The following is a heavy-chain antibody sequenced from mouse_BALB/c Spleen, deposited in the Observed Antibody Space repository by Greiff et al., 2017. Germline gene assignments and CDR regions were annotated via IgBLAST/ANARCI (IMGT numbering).Heavy chain of an antibody. CDR1: GYTFTSYY. J-gene: IGHJ3*01. CDR2: IYPGNVNT. V-gene: IGHV1S56*01. CDR3: ARKGYGSSPWFAY. D-gene: IGHD1-1*01. Sequence: VQLQQSGPELVKPGASVRISCKASGYTFTSYYIHWVKQRPGQGLEWIGWIYPGNVNTKYNEKFKGKATLTADKSSSTAYMQLSSLTSEDSAVYFCARKGYGSSPWFAYWGQGTLVTVSA.